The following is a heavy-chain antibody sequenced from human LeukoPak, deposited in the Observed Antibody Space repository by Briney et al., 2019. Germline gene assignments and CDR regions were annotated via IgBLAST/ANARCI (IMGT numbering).Heavy chain of an antibody. Sequence: SETLSLTCTVFGGSISGYYWSWIRQPPGKGLGWIGYIYYSGSTNYNPSLKSRVTISIDTSKNQFSLKLSSVTAADTAVYYCARGTPAIDPWGQGTLVTVSS. CDR2: IYYSGST. D-gene: IGHD1-14*01. CDR1: GGSISGYY. V-gene: IGHV4-59*01. J-gene: IGHJ5*02. CDR3: ARGTPAIDP.